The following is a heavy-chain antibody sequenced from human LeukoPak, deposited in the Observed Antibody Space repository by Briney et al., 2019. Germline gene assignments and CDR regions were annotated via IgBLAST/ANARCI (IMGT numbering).Heavy chain of an antibody. D-gene: IGHD3-10*01. CDR1: GFTFSLYS. J-gene: IGHJ4*02. Sequence: GGSLRLSCTASGFTFSLYSMNWVRQAPGKGLEWISYISSNSHTIYYADSVKGRFTISRDNSKNTLYLQMNSLRAEDTAVYYCAKDELKSYTPSTSGSYYTPHPPHYWGQGTLVTVSS. CDR2: ISSNSHTI. CDR3: AKDELKSYTPSTSGSYYTPHPPHY. V-gene: IGHV3-48*01.